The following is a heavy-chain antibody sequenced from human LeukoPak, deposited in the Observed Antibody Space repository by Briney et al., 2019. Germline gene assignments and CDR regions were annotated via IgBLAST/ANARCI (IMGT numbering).Heavy chain of an antibody. D-gene: IGHD4-17*01. CDR3: FCWSFHITNTVTTTHSAEYFQH. Sequence: ASVKVSCKVSGYTLTELSMHWVRQAPGKGLEWMGGFDPEDGETIYAQKFQGRVTMTTDTSTSTAYMELRSLSSVTAADTAVYYCFCWSFHITNTVTTTHSAEYFQHWGQGTLVTVSS. CDR1: GYTLTELS. V-gene: IGHV1-24*01. J-gene: IGHJ1*01. CDR2: FDPEDGET.